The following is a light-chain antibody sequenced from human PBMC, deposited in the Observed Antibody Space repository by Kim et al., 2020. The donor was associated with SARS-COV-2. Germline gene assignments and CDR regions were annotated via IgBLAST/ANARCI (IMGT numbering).Light chain of an antibody. CDR3: QQLKNYPRT. CDR1: QDISSD. Sequence: AIQLTQSPSSLSASVGDRVTITCRASQDISSDLAWYQQKPGKAPKLLIYAASTLESGVPSRFSGSGSGTDFTLTISSLQPEDFATYGCQQLKNYPRTVGQGNKVDIK. V-gene: IGKV1D-13*01. CDR2: AAS. J-gene: IGKJ1*01.